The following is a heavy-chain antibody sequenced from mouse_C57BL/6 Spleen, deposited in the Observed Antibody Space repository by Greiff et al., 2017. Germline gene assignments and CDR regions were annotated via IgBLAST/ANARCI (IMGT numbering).Heavy chain of an antibody. Sequence: QVQLKQPGTELVKPGASVKLSCKASGYTFTSYWMHWVKQRPGQGLEWIGNINPSNGGTNYNEKFKSKDTLTVDKSSSTAYMQLSSLTSEDSAVYYGARAAYSNYDWFAYWGQGTLVTVSA. V-gene: IGHV1-53*01. CDR3: ARAAYSNYDWFAY. J-gene: IGHJ3*01. D-gene: IGHD2-5*01. CDR1: GYTFTSYW. CDR2: INPSNGGT.